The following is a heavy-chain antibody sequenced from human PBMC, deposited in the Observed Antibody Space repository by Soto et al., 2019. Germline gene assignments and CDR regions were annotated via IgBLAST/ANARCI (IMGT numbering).Heavy chain of an antibody. CDR3: ARGLMVRGVISNWFDP. CDR1: GDSVSSNSAA. V-gene: IGHV6-1*01. D-gene: IGHD3-10*01. Sequence: QVQLQQSGPGLVKPSQTLSLTCAISGDSVSSNSAAWNWIRQSPSRGLEWLGRTYYRSKWYNDYAVSVKSGITINPDTSKNQFSLQLNSVTPEDTAVYYCARGLMVRGVISNWFDPWGQGTLVTVSS. J-gene: IGHJ5*02. CDR2: TYYRSKWYN.